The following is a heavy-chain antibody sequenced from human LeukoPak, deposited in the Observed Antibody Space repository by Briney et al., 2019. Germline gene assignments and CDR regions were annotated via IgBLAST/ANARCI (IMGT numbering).Heavy chain of an antibody. Sequence: SETLSLTCTVSGGSISSSSYYWGWIRQPPGKGLEWIGSIYYSGSTYYNPSLKSRVTISVDTSKNQFSLKLSSVTAADTAVYYCARVKDGLPAFWFDPWGQGTLVTVSS. CDR2: IYYSGST. CDR3: ARVKDGLPAFWFDP. V-gene: IGHV4-39*07. CDR1: GGSISSSSYY. D-gene: IGHD5/OR15-5a*01. J-gene: IGHJ5*02.